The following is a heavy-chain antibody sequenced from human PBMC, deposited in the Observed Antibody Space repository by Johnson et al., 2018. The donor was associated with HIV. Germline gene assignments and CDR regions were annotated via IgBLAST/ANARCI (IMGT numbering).Heavy chain of an antibody. J-gene: IGHJ3*02. Sequence: QVQLVESGGGLVQPGGSLRLSCAAPGFTFSFYSMHWVRQAPGKGLEWVAVISYDGSNKYYADSEKGLFTISRDNSKNTLYLQMNSLRAEDTAVYYCARDPTTVVAFDAFDIWGQGTMVTVSS. CDR1: GFTFSFYS. V-gene: IGHV3-30*03. CDR2: ISYDGSNK. CDR3: ARDPTTVVAFDAFDI. D-gene: IGHD4-23*01.